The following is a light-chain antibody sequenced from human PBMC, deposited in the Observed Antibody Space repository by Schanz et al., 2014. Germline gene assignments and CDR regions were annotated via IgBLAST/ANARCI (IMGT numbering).Light chain of an antibody. J-gene: IGLJ2*01. V-gene: IGLV2-14*01. CDR1: SSDVGGYNY. Sequence: QSALTQPASVSGSPGQSITISCTGTSSDVGGYNYVSWYQQHPGKAPKLMIYDVSNRPSGVSNRFSGSKSGNTASLTISGVQGEDGADYYCSSYTSSSTLLVFGRGTKLTV. CDR3: SSYTSSSTLLV. CDR2: DVS.